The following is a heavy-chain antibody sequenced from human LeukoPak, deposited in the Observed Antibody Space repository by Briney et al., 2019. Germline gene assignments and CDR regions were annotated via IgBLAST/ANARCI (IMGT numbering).Heavy chain of an antibody. D-gene: IGHD6-19*01. J-gene: IGHJ6*02. Sequence: RGSLRLSCTASGFTFTGSAMYTVRQASGKGLEWVGRIKSKANSYATAYAASVKDRFTISRDDSKNTAYLQMNSVKTEDTAVYYCSRLDDSCGWDHSYDLDVWGQGTTVTVSS. CDR3: SRLDDSCGWDHSYDLDV. CDR2: IKSKANSYAT. CDR1: GFTFTGSA. V-gene: IGHV3-73*01.